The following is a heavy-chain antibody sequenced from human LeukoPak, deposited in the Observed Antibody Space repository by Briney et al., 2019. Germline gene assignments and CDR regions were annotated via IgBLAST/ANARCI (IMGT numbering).Heavy chain of an antibody. CDR3: ARDFVTMSYYYYMDV. V-gene: IGHV7-4-1*02. Sequence: ASVKVSCKASGYTFTIYAMNWVRQAPGQGLEWMGWINTNTGNPTYAQGFTGRFVFSLDTSVSAAYLQISSLKAEDTAVYYCARDFVTMSYYYYMDVWGKGTTVTVSS. CDR1: GYTFTIYA. CDR2: INTNTGNP. D-gene: IGHD3-10*02. J-gene: IGHJ6*03.